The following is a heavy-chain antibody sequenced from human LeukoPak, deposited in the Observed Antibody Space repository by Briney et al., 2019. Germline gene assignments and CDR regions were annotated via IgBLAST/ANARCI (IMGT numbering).Heavy chain of an antibody. CDR2: INTDGSST. CDR1: GFTFSNYW. J-gene: IGHJ4*02. CDR3: ARGYSSSYRIDY. D-gene: IGHD6-6*01. V-gene: IGHV3-74*01. Sequence: PGGSLRLSCAASGFTFSNYWMHWVRQAPGKGLVWVSRINTDGSSTTYADSMKGRFTISRDNAKNTLYLQMNSLSAEDTAVYYCARGYSSSYRIDYWGQGTLVTVSS.